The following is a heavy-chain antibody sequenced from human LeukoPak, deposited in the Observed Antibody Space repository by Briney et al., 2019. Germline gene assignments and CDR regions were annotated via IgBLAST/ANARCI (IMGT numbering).Heavy chain of an antibody. D-gene: IGHD5-18*01. CDR2: IYSVGST. V-gene: IGHV3-53*01. CDR1: GFTLRSNY. J-gene: IGHJ4*02. Sequence: GGSLRLSCAASGFTLRSNYISCVRDAPGKGLECVSVIYSVGSTYYADSVKGRFTISRDNSKNTLYLQMNSLRDEDTAVYYCARAPVDTGMEPGFDYWGQGTLVTVSS. CDR3: ARAPVDTGMEPGFDY.